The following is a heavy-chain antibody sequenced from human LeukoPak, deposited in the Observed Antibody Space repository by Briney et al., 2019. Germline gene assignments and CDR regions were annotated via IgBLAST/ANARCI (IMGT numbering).Heavy chain of an antibody. J-gene: IGHJ4*02. CDR2: IYPGDSDT. CDR1: GYSFSSSW. CDR3: ARLGRIAAAGMFY. Sequence: GESLKISCKASGYSFSSSWIAWVRQMPGKGLEWMGIIYPGDSDTRYSPSFQGQVTFSADKSISTAYLQWSSLKASDTAMYYCARLGRIAAAGMFYWGQGTLVTVSS. D-gene: IGHD6-13*01. V-gene: IGHV5-51*01.